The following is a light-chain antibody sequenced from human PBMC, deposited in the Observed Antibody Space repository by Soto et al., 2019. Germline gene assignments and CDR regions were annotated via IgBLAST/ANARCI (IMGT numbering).Light chain of an antibody. V-gene: IGKV1-5*03. Sequence: DIQMTQSPSTLSASVGDRVTITCRASQTISSWLAWYQQKPGKAPKLLIYKASTLKSGVPSRFSGSGSGTEFTLTISSLQPDDIATYSCQQYNSYSWTFGQGTKVDIK. J-gene: IGKJ1*01. CDR2: KAS. CDR1: QTISSW. CDR3: QQYNSYSWT.